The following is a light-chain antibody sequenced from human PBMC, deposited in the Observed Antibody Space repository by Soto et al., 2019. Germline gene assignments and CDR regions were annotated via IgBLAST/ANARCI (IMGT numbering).Light chain of an antibody. Sequence: QSLLTQPASVSGSRGQSVTISCTGTISDVGGYDYVSWYQQHPGKVPKFLIYEVTNRPSGVSHRFSGSKSGNTASLTISGLQAEDEADYYCTSYTSGSTYVFGTGTKVTVL. V-gene: IGLV2-14*01. CDR3: TSYTSGSTYV. J-gene: IGLJ1*01. CDR1: ISDVGGYDY. CDR2: EVT.